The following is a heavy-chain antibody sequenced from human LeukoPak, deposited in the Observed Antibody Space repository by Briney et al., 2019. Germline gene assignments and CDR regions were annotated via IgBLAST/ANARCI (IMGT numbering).Heavy chain of an antibody. J-gene: IGHJ6*04. V-gene: IGHV3-48*03. D-gene: IGHD1-26*01. CDR1: GFTISTYD. CDR2: ISSSGSTI. CDR3: ARATSGNGMDV. Sequence: PGGSLRFSCAASGFTISTYDINWVSQAPGRGLEWVSYISSSGSTIYYADSVKGRFTISRDNAKNLLYLQMNSLRAEDTAVYYCARATSGNGMDVWGKGTTVTVSS.